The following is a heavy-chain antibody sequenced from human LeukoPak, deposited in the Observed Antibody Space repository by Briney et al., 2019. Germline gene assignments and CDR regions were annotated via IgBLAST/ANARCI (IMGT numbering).Heavy chain of an antibody. V-gene: IGHV3-9*01. CDR2: ISWNSGNI. J-gene: IGHJ3*02. CDR1: GFTFDDYA. CDR3: ARHRGPALDAFDI. Sequence: PGGSLRLSCAASGFTFDDYAMHWVRQAPGKGLEWVSGISWNSGNIGYADSVKGRFTISRDNAKNSLYLQMNSLRAEDTALYYCARHRGPALDAFDIWGQGTMVTVSS.